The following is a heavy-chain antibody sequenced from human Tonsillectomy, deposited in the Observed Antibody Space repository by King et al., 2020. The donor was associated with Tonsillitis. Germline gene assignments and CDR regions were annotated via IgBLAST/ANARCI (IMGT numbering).Heavy chain of an antibody. CDR2: ISSNGGST. CDR1: GFTFSSYA. J-gene: IGHJ4*02. CDR3: VGATTWVY. D-gene: IGHD1-26*01. V-gene: IGHV3-64D*06. Sequence: VQLVESGGGLVQPGGSLRLSCSASGFTFSSYAMHWVRQAPGKGLDYVSAISSNGGSTYYADSVKGRFTISRDNSKNTLYLQMSSLRAEDTAVYYCVGATTWVYWGQGTLVTVSS.